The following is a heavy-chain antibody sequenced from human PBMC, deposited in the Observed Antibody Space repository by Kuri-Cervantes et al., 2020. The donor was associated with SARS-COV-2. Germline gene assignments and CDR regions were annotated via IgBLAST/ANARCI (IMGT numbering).Heavy chain of an antibody. CDR2: INPNSGGT. D-gene: IGHD6-13*01. V-gene: IGHV1-2*04. J-gene: IGHJ5*02. CDR1: GYTFTGYY. Sequence: ASVKVSCKASGYTFTGYYMHWVRPAPGQGLEWMGWINPNSGGTNYAQKFQGWVTMTRGTSISTAYMELSRLRSDDTAVYYCAREERGYSSNWFDPWGQGILVTVSS. CDR3: AREERGYSSNWFDP.